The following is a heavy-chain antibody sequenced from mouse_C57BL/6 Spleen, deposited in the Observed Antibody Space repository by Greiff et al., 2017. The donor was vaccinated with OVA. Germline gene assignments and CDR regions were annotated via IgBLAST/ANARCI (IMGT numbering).Heavy chain of an antibody. CDR1: GFSLTSYA. Sequence: VMLVESGPGLVAPSQSLSITCTVSGFSLTSYAISWVRRPPGKGLEWLGVIWTGGGTNYNSALKSRLSISKDNSKSQVFLKMNSLQTDDTARYYCARSPREVYYGSSFYFDYWGQGTTLTVSS. V-gene: IGHV2-9-1*01. CDR2: IWTGGGT. J-gene: IGHJ2*01. D-gene: IGHD1-1*01. CDR3: ARSPREVYYGSSFYFDY.